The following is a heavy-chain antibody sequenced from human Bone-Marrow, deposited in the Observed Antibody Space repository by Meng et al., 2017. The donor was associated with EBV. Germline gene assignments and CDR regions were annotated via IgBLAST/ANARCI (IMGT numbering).Heavy chain of an antibody. CDR3: AKDRLRDSTSRYFQH. D-gene: IGHD2/OR15-2a*01. V-gene: IGHV3-23*01. Sequence: EVQLLESGGGLVQRGGSVSLSCAASGFTFGSYAMSWVRQAPGRGLERVSSISGSGITYYADSVKGRFTISRDNSKNMLYLEMSSLRADDTAVYFCAKDRLRDSTSRYFQHWGQGTLVTVSS. CDR2: ISGSGIT. CDR1: GFTFGSYA. J-gene: IGHJ1*01.